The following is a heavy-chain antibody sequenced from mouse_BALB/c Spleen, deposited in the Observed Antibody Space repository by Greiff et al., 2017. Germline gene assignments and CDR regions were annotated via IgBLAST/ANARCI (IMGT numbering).Heavy chain of an antibody. Sequence: EVMLVESGGGLVKPGGSLKLSCAASGFTFSSYAMSWVRQTPEKRLEWVASISSGGSTYYPDSVKGRFTISRDNARNILYLQMSSLRSEDTAMYYCARGGDLYAMDYWGQGTTLTVSS. CDR1: GFTFSSYA. CDR2: ISSGGST. CDR3: ARGGDLYAMDY. D-gene: IGHD2-3*01. J-gene: IGHJ2*01. V-gene: IGHV5-6-5*01.